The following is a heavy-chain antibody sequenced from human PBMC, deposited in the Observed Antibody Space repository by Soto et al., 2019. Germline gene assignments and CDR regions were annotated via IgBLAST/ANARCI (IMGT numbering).Heavy chain of an antibody. CDR1: GFTLSYYG. J-gene: IGHJ4*02. CDR3: AKDRGFIHGGYLDY. CDR2: ISNDGSDK. D-gene: IGHD3-3*01. V-gene: IGHV3-30*18. Sequence: QVQLVESGGGVVQPGRSLRVSCVVSGFTLSYYGMHWVRQAPGKGLEWVALISNDGSDKYYAASVKGRFTISRDNSKGTLYLQMNSLRVEDTAVYYCAKDRGFIHGGYLDYWGQGTLVTVSS.